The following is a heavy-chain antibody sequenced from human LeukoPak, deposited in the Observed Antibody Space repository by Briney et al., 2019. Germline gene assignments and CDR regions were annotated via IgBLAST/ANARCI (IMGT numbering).Heavy chain of an antibody. CDR1: GFPFGNYA. J-gene: IGHJ4*02. CDR2: ISAGGIIT. Sequence: TGGSLRLSCTVSGFPFGNYAMHWVRQAPGKGLQWVAGISAGGIITYYANSLNGRFTIPRDNSKSTLYLHLSSLRVEDTAIYYCAKGVEVSDAARHWGQGALVTVSS. D-gene: IGHD5/OR15-5a*01. V-gene: IGHV3-23*01. CDR3: AKGVEVSDAARH.